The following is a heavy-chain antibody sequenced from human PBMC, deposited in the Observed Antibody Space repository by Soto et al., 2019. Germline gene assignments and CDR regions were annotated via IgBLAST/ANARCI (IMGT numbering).Heavy chain of an antibody. CDR3: ARDFEY. Sequence: EVQLVESGGGLVQPGGSLRLSCEASGFTFSTFWMHWVRQAPGKGLVWVSRINSDGSSTNYADSVKGRVTISRDNAKNTLYLQLNSLRPENTAVYYCARDFEYWGQGTLFTVSS. V-gene: IGHV3-74*01. CDR2: INSDGSST. CDR1: GFTFSTFW. J-gene: IGHJ4*02.